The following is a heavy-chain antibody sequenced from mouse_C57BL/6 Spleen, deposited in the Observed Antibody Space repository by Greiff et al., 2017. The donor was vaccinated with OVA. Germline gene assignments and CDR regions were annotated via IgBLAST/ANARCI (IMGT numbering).Heavy chain of an antibody. CDR1: GYTFTSYW. CDR3: ARRWDYAFDY. V-gene: IGHV1-52*01. J-gene: IGHJ2*01. CDR2: IDPSDSET. Sequence: QIQLQQPGAELVRPGSSVKLSCKASGYTFTSYWMHWVKQRPIQGLEWIGNIDPSDSETHYNQKFKDKATLTVDKSSSTAYMQLSSLTSEDSAVYYCARRWDYAFDYWGQGTTLTVSS. D-gene: IGHD2-4*01.